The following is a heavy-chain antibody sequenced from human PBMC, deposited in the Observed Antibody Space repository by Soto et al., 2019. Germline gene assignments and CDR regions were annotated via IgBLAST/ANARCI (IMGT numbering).Heavy chain of an antibody. J-gene: IGHJ6*02. CDR2: IIPIFGTA. V-gene: IGHV1-69*01. D-gene: IGHD4-4*01. CDR3: ARDIDSNYAYYYYGMDV. Sequence: QVQLVQSGAEVKKPGSSVKVSCKASGGTFSSYAISWVRQAPGQGLEWMGGIIPIFGTANYAQKFQGRVTITADESTSTAYMELSSLRSDDTAVYYCARDIDSNYAYYYYGMDVWGQGTTVTVSS. CDR1: GGTFSSYA.